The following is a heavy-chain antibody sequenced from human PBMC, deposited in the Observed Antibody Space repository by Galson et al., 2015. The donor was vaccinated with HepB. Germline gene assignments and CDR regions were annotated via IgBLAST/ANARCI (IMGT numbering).Heavy chain of an antibody. V-gene: IGHV3-30*18. Sequence: SLRLSCAASGFTFSNHGIHWVRQAPGKGLEWVAVISSGGGTQYLADSVRGRVTLSRDNPKNTVYQQMNSLGAEDAAVYYCAKEIMVHAGDWYFDLWGRGTLVTVSS. CDR2: ISSGGGTQ. D-gene: IGHD2-8*01. J-gene: IGHJ2*01. CDR3: AKEIMVHAGDWYFDL. CDR1: GFTFSNHG.